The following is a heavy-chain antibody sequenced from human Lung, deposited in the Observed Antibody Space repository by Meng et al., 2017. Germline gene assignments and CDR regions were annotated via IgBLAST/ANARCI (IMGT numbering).Heavy chain of an antibody. Sequence: GSLRLSCAASGFTFSSYSMNWVRQAPGKGLEWDSSISTSSSYINYADSVKGRFTISRDNAKNTLYVKMNSLRAEDTAVYCCARGERDSGYGPTRLGHYYYYYGMDIWGQGTTVTVSS. V-gene: IGHV3-21*01. J-gene: IGHJ6*02. CDR1: GFTFSSYS. CDR2: ISTSSSYI. D-gene: IGHD5-12*01. CDR3: ARGERDSGYGPTRLGHYYYYYGMDI.